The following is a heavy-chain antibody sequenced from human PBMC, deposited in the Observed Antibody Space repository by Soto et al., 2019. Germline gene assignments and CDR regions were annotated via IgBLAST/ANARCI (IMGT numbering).Heavy chain of an antibody. CDR1: GGTFSSYA. Sequence: ASVKVSCKASGGTFSSYAISWVRQAPGQGLEWMGGIIPIFGTANYAQKFQGRVTITADESTSTAYMELSSLRSEDTAVYYCATPGIAAAGTYYYYGMDVWGQGTTVTVSS. CDR2: IIPIFGTA. J-gene: IGHJ6*02. D-gene: IGHD6-13*01. V-gene: IGHV1-69*13. CDR3: ATPGIAAAGTYYYYGMDV.